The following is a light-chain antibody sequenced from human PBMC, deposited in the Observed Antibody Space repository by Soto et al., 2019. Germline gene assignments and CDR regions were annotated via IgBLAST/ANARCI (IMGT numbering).Light chain of an antibody. CDR3: QQYNDWPPS. V-gene: IGKV3-15*01. CDR1: QSVSSN. Sequence: EVVMTQSPATLSVSPGERATLSCRASQSVSSNLAWYQQKPDQAPRLLIYGASFRATDIPARFSGSGSKTEFTLTISSLQSEDFAVYYCQQYNDWPPSFGGGTKVEIK. J-gene: IGKJ4*01. CDR2: GAS.